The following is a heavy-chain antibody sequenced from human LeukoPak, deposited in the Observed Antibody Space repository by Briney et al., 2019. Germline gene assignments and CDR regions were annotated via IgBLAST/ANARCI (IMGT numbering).Heavy chain of an antibody. J-gene: IGHJ5*02. D-gene: IGHD2-15*01. CDR3: AKGSGGGSSNWFDP. CDR1: GFTFSSYA. CDR2: ISGSGGST. Sequence: PGGSLRLSCAASGFTFSSYAMSWVRQAPGKGLEWVSGISGSGGSTYYADSAKGRFTISRDNSKNTLYLQMNSLRAEDTAVYYCAKGSGGGSSNWFDPWGQGTLVTVSS. V-gene: IGHV3-23*01.